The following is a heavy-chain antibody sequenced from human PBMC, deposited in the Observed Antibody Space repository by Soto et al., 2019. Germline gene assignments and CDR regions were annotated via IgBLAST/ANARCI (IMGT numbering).Heavy chain of an antibody. J-gene: IGHJ4*02. CDR2: IIPMFATA. CDR1: GGTFSNYA. V-gene: IGHV1-69*01. D-gene: IGHD2-2*01. Sequence: QVQLVQSGPEVKKPGSSVKVSCKASGGTFSNYAISWVRQAPGQGLEWMGGIIPMFATASYPQKFQGRVAITADESTSTVYMELRSLRSEDTAVYYRARDLESCTSTSCSAAFEYWGQGTLVTVSS. CDR3: ARDLESCTSTSCSAAFEY.